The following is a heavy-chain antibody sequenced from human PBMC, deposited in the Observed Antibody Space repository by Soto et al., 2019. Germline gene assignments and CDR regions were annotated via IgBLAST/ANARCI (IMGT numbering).Heavy chain of an antibody. CDR2: IYSGGST. CDR1: GFTVTNKY. D-gene: IGHD4-17*01. CDR3: ARVDYGDYGWYFDL. V-gene: IGHV3-53*01. Sequence: EVQLVESGGGLIQPGGSLRLSCAASGFTVTNKYMTWVRQAPGKGLEWVSVIYSGGSTSYADSVKGRFTISRDNSKNILYLQMNSLRAEYTAVYYCARVDYGDYGWYFDLWGRGTLVTVSS. J-gene: IGHJ2*01.